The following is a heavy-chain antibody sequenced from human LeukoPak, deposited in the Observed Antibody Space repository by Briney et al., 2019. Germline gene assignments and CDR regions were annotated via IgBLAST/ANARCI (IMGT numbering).Heavy chain of an antibody. CDR3: ARPPTSREDC. J-gene: IGHJ4*02. CDR1: GYSFSTYW. CDR2: IYPGDSDT. Sequence: GESLQISCKGSGYSFSTYWIGWVRQMPGKGLEWMGVIYPGDSDTRYSPSFQGQVTISADKSISTAYLQWSSLKASDTAMYYCARPPTSREDCWGQGTLVTVSS. D-gene: IGHD1-26*01. V-gene: IGHV5-51*01.